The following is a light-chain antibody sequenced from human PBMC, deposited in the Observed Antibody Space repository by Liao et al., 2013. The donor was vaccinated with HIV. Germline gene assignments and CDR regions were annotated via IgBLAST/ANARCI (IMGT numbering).Light chain of an antibody. CDR1: RLGEKY. CDR3: QAWDSSTGV. CDR2: QDT. J-gene: IGLJ3*02. V-gene: IGLV3-1*01. Sequence: SYELTQPPSVSVSPGQTATITCSGDRLGEKYSCWYQQKAGQSPMLVIYQDTKRPSGIPERFSGSNSGNTATLTISGTQAMDEADYYCQAWDSSTGVFGGGTKLTVL.